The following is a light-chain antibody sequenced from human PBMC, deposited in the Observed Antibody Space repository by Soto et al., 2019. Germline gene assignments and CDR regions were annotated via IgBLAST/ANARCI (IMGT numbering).Light chain of an antibody. CDR1: SSNIGNNA. CDR2: YGD. CDR3: AAWDDRLNGPV. J-gene: IGLJ2*01. Sequence: QSVLTQPPSVSAAPRQRVTISCSGSSSNIGNNAVNWYQQLPGKAPKLLIYYGDLLPSGVSDRFSGSKSGTSASLAISGLQSEDEAEYYCAAWDDRLNGPVFGGGTKLTVL. V-gene: IGLV1-36*01.